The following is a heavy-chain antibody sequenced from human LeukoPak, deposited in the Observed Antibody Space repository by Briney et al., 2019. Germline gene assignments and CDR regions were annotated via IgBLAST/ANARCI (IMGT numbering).Heavy chain of an antibody. Sequence: GESLRLSCTASGFTFSNFWMGWVRQAPGKGLEWVANIKQDETEKFYLGSVKGRFTISRDNAKNSLYLQMNSLRAEDTAVYYCARSNYDFWSGYPYYFDYWGQGTLVTVSS. V-gene: IGHV3-7*03. D-gene: IGHD3-3*01. J-gene: IGHJ4*02. CDR2: IKQDETEK. CDR3: ARSNYDFWSGYPYYFDY. CDR1: GFTFSNFW.